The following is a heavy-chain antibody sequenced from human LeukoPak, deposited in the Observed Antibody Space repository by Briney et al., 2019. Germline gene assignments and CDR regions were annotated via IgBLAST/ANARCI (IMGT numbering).Heavy chain of an antibody. V-gene: IGHV4-39*01. D-gene: IGHD1-26*01. CDR3: ARHEVGATFDY. CDR1: GGSISSSSYY. J-gene: IGHJ4*02. CDR2: IYYSGST. Sequence: SENLSLTCTVSGGSISSSSYYWGWIRQPPGKGLEWIGSIYYSGSTYYNPSLKSRVTISVDTSKNQFSLKLSSVTAADTAVYYCARHEVGATFDYWGQGTLVTVSS.